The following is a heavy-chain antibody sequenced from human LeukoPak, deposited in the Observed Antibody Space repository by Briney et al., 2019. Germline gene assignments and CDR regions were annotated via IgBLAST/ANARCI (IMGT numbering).Heavy chain of an antibody. CDR3: AAPTYLLEWLGAFDI. CDR2: INPNSGGT. D-gene: IGHD3-3*01. Sequence: ASVKVSCKASGYTFTGYYMHWVRQAPGQGLEWMGWINPNSGGTNYAQKFQGWVTMTRDTSISTAYMELSRLRSDDTAVYYCAAPTYLLEWLGAFDIWGQGTMVTVSS. V-gene: IGHV1-2*04. CDR1: GYTFTGYY. J-gene: IGHJ3*02.